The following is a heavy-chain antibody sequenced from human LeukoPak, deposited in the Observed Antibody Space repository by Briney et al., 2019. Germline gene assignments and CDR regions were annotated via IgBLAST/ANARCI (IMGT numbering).Heavy chain of an antibody. CDR3: AHRLAPPIFKDVVMVYAIVGDAFDI. CDR1: GFSLSTSGVG. Sequence: SGPTLVNPTQTLTLACTFSGFSLSTSGVGVGWIRQPPGKALEWLALIYWNDDKRYSPSLKSRLTITKDTSKNQVVLTMTNMDPVDTATYYCAHRLAPPIFKDVVMVYAIVGDAFDIWGQGTMVTVSS. J-gene: IGHJ3*02. CDR2: IYWNDDK. V-gene: IGHV2-5*01. D-gene: IGHD2-8*01.